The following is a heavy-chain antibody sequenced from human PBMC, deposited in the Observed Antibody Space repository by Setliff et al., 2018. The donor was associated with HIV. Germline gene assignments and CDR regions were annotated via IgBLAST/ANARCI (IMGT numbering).Heavy chain of an antibody. Sequence: PGESLKISCKGSGYSFASYWISWVRQMPGKGLEWMGRIDPTDSYINDSPPYQGHVTISVDKPISTVYLQWSSLKASDTATYYCARQSYYYYNMDVWGQGTTVTVSS. J-gene: IGHJ6*02. D-gene: IGHD2-21*01. V-gene: IGHV5-10-1*01. CDR1: GYSFASYW. CDR2: IDPTDSYI. CDR3: ARQSYYYYNMDV.